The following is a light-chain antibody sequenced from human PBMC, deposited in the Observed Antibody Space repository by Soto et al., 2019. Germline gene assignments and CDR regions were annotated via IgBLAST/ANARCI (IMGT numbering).Light chain of an antibody. Sequence: EIVLTQSPATLSLSPGERATLSCRASQSVSSYLAWYQQHTGQAPRRLIYDASNRATAIPARFIGSGSGTDFTLTISSLETEDFAVYYCQQRSNWPLLTFGGGTKVEIK. J-gene: IGKJ4*01. CDR1: QSVSSY. V-gene: IGKV3-11*01. CDR3: QQRSNWPLLT. CDR2: DAS.